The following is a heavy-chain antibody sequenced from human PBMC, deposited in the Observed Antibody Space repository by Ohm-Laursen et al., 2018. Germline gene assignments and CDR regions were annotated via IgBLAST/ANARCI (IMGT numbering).Heavy chain of an antibody. CDR1: GFTFSSYA. J-gene: IGHJ4*02. Sequence: SLRLSCAASGFTFSSYAMSWVRQAPGKGLEWVSSITGSGGSTHYADSVKGRFTISRDNSKNTVYLQMNSLRAEDTAVYYCARGMRVAARTMGYWGQGTLVTVSS. V-gene: IGHV3-23*01. D-gene: IGHD6-6*01. CDR3: ARGMRVAARTMGY. CDR2: ITGSGGST.